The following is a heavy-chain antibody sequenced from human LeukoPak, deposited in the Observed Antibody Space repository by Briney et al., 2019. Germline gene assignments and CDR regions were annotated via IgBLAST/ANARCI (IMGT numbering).Heavy chain of an antibody. Sequence: GGSLRLSCAASGFNSGNYWMSWVRQAPGRRLEWLANIKQDGIETYYLDSVKGRFTISRDSARNSVYLQMNSLRADETAVCFCARFIASPGPDAFDIWGQGTLVTVSS. CDR3: ARFIASPGPDAFDI. J-gene: IGHJ3*02. V-gene: IGHV3-7*01. CDR2: IKQDGIET. D-gene: IGHD6-13*01. CDR1: GFNSGNYW.